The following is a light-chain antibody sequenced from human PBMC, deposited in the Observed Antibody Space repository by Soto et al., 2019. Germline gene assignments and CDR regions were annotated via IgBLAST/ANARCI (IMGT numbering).Light chain of an antibody. CDR3: QQYNDWPRT. J-gene: IGKJ1*01. Sequence: EIVLTQSPATLSLSPGERSTLSCRASQSVSSYLAWYQQKHGQXPRXXIYDASNRATGIPARFSGSGSGTALTITISSLQSEDGEFYYCQQYNDWPRTFGQGTKVDIK. CDR2: DAS. V-gene: IGKV3-11*01. CDR1: QSVSSY.